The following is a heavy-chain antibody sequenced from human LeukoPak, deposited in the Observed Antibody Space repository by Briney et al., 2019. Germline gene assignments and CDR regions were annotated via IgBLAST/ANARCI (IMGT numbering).Heavy chain of an antibody. CDR3: ARSQYFDWLLYSYYFDY. Sequence: AXVKVSCKASGYTFTGYYMHWVRQAPGQGLEWMGIINPSGGSTSYAQKFQGRVTMTRDTSTSTVYMELSSLRSEDTAVYYCARSQYFDWLLYSYYFDYWGQGTLVTVSS. J-gene: IGHJ4*02. V-gene: IGHV1-46*01. D-gene: IGHD3-9*01. CDR2: INPSGGST. CDR1: GYTFTGYY.